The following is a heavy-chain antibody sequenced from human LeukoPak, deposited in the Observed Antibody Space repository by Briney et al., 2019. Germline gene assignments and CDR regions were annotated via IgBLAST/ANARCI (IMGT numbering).Heavy chain of an antibody. D-gene: IGHD3-22*01. CDR2: IKEDGSEK. V-gene: IGHV3-7*01. CDR3: ARVYQRTYYYDSSGSDAFDI. Sequence: GGSLRLSCAGSGFTFNKYWMSWARQAPGKGLEWVANIKEDGSEKYYVDSVKGRFTISRDNSRNSLYLQMNSLRAEDTAVYYCARVYQRTYYYDSSGSDAFDIWGQGTMVTVSS. J-gene: IGHJ3*02. CDR1: GFTFNKYW.